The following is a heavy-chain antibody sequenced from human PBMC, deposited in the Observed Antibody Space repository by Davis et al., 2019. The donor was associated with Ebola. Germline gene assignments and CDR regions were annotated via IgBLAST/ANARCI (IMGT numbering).Heavy chain of an antibody. Sequence: PSETLSLTCTVSGDSITRSGYHWGWMRQPPGKRLEWIGSIHSSGSTAYKSSLQSRVTISVDTSKSQFSLKLISVTAADTALYYCARRRDGYNTFDSWGQGTLVTVSS. J-gene: IGHJ4*02. CDR1: GDSITRSGYH. D-gene: IGHD5-24*01. CDR2: IHSSGST. V-gene: IGHV4-39*01. CDR3: ARRRDGYNTFDS.